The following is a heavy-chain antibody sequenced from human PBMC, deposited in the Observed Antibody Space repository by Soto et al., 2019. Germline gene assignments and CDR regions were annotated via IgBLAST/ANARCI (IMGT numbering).Heavy chain of an antibody. J-gene: IGHJ4*02. D-gene: IGHD2-8*01. V-gene: IGHV1-24*01. CDR1: GYTLTGLS. Sequence: QVQLVQSGAEVKKPGASVKVSCKVSGYTLTGLSMHWVRQAPGKGLEWMGGCDPEDGKRIYAQKFQGRVTMTEDTSTDTGYMELSSLRSEDTAVYYCATVETLGYCTNSLCVSWDYWGQGTLVTVSS. CDR2: CDPEDGKR. CDR3: ATVETLGYCTNSLCVSWDY.